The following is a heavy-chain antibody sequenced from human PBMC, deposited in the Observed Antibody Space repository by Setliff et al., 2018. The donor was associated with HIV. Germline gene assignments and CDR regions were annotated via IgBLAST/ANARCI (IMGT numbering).Heavy chain of an antibody. CDR1: GFTFTSSS. J-gene: IGHJ6*03. V-gene: IGHV1-58*02. CDR2: IVVGSGNT. CDR3: TRASSWYYYMDV. Sequence: SVKVSCKASGFTFTSSSIQWVRQARGQSLEWIGWIVVGSGNTDYAQKFHERVTITRDMSTSIAHLQMNRLKIEDTGVYYCTRASSWYYYMDVWGKGTTVTVSS. D-gene: IGHD6-13*01.